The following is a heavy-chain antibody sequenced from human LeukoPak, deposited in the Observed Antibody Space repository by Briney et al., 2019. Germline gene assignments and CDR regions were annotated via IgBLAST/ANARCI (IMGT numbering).Heavy chain of an antibody. CDR2: MNPNSGGT. V-gene: IGHV1-8*01. J-gene: IGHJ6*02. D-gene: IGHD3-3*01. Sequence: ASVKVSCKASGYPFTTYDINWVRQAPGQGLEWVAWMNPNSGGTVYAQKFQGRVTLARDTSIGTAYMELNSLRSEDTAVYYCARGAIFGVTTRGYGMDVWSQGTTVTVSS. CDR3: ARGAIFGVTTRGYGMDV. CDR1: GYPFTTYD.